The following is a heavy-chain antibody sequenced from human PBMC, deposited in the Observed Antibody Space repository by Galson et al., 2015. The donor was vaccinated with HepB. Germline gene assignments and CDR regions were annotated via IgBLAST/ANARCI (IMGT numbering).Heavy chain of an antibody. Sequence: SLRLSCAASGFTFSSYAMHWVRQAPGKGLEWVAVISYDGSNKYYAGSVKGRFTISRDNSKNTLYLQMNSLRAEDTAVYYCARDSQGMDVCGQGTTVTVSS. CDR1: GFTFSSYA. CDR3: ARDSQGMDV. CDR2: ISYDGSNK. V-gene: IGHV3-30-3*01. J-gene: IGHJ6*02.